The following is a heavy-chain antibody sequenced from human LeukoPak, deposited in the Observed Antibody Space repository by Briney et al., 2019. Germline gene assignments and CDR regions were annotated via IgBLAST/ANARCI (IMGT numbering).Heavy chain of an antibody. J-gene: IGHJ4*02. CDR3: ARDLGQQGFDY. Sequence: PGGSLRLSCAASGFTFSDYYMDWVRQAPGKGLEWVGRIRDKAHSYTTEYAASVKGRFTVSRDDSTNSLYLQMNSMKPEDTAIYYCARDLGQQGFDYWGQGTLVTVSS. CDR1: GFTFSDYY. CDR2: IRDKAHSYTT. V-gene: IGHV3-72*01. D-gene: IGHD6-13*01.